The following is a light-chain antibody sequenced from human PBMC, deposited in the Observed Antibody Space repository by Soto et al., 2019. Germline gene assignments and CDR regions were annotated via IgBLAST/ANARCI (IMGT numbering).Light chain of an antibody. CDR2: GAF. V-gene: IGKV3-15*01. Sequence: EIVMTQSPDTLSVSPGEGATLSCRASQSVNSVYLAWYQQRPGQAPSLLLCGAFARATGIPDRFSGRGSGTEFTLTISSVQSEDFAVYYCQQYAKWPMTFGQGTRLEIK. CDR3: QQYAKWPMT. J-gene: IGKJ5*01. CDR1: QSVNSVY.